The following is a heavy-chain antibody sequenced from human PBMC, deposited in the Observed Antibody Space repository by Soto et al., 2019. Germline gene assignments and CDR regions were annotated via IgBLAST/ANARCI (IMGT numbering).Heavy chain of an antibody. CDR3: ARGSDFWSGYYTGWFDP. V-gene: IGHV1-2*02. CDR2: INPNSGGT. Sequence: AAVKVSYKACGYTFTGYYMHWVRQAPGQGLEGMGWINPNSGGTNYAQKFQGRVTMTRDTSISTSYMELSRLRSDGTAVYYCARGSDFWSGYYTGWFDPWGQGTLVTVSS. J-gene: IGHJ5*02. CDR1: GYTFTGYY. D-gene: IGHD3-3*01.